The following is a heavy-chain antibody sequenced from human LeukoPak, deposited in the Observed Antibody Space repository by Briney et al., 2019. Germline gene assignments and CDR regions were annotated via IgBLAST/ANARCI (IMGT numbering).Heavy chain of an antibody. V-gene: IGHV1-69*05. Sequence: GASVTVSCKASGGTFSSYAISWVRQAPGQGLEWMGGIIPIFGTANYAQKFQGRVTITTDESTSTAYMELSSLRSEDTAVYYCARVEVLMVYAMGYWGQGTLVTVSS. D-gene: IGHD2-8*01. CDR3: ARVEVLMVYAMGY. CDR2: IIPIFGTA. J-gene: IGHJ4*02. CDR1: GGTFSSYA.